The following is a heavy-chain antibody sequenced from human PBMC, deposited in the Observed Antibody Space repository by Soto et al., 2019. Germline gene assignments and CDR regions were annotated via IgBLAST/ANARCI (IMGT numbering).Heavy chain of an antibody. V-gene: IGHV3-23*01. CDR3: AGSSSGSYYSEDYYYYYMDV. CDR2: ISGSGGET. Sequence: GGSLRLSCAASGFTFSSYAMTWVRQAPGKGLEWVSTISGSGGETYYADSVKGRFTISRDNSKNTLYLQMSSLRDEDTAVYYCAGSSSGSYYSEDYYYYYMDVWGTGTTVTVSS. CDR1: GFTFSSYA. D-gene: IGHD3-10*01. J-gene: IGHJ6*03.